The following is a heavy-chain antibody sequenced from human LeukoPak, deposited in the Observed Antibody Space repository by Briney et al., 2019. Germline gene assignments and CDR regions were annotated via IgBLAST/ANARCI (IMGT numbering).Heavy chain of an antibody. CDR3: ARVTGYVIEDYFDY. D-gene: IGHD3-22*01. CDR1: GYTFTSHG. Sequence: ASVKVSCKASGYTFTSHGITWVRQAPGQGLEWMGWISAYNANTNYAQKLQGRVTMTTDTSTSTAYMELRSLRSDDTAVYYCARVTGYVIEDYFDYWGQGTLVTVSS. V-gene: IGHV1-18*01. CDR2: ISAYNANT. J-gene: IGHJ4*02.